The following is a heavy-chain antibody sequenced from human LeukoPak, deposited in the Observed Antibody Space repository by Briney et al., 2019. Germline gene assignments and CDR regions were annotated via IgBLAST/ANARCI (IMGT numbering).Heavy chain of an antibody. CDR2: IYYSGST. J-gene: IGHJ4*02. CDR3: ARMRVRGVFLYFFDY. Sequence: PSETLSLTCTVSGGSISSYYWSWIRRPPGKGLEWIGYIYYSGSTNYNPSLKSRITISVDTSKNQFSLKLISVTAADTAVYYCARMRVRGVFLYFFDYWGQGTLVTVSS. V-gene: IGHV4-59*12. D-gene: IGHD3-10*01. CDR1: GGSISSYY.